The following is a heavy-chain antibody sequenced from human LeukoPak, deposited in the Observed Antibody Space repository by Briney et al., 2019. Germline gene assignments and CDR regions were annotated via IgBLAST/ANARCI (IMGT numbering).Heavy chain of an antibody. CDR1: GFTFSNYA. CDR2: ITGSGTST. V-gene: IGHV3-23*01. Sequence: GASLRLSCVASGFTFSNYAMSWVRQAPGKGLEWVSAITGSGTSTYYADSLKGRFTISRDNSKNTVFLQMNSLGHEDTAIYYCVIWGDYDVLTGYYVPDYWGRGTLVTVSS. CDR3: VIWGDYDVLTGYYVPDY. J-gene: IGHJ4*02. D-gene: IGHD3-9*01.